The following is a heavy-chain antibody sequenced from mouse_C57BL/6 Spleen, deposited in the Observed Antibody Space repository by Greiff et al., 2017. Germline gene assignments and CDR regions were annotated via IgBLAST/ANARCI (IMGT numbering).Heavy chain of an antibody. V-gene: IGHV1-82*01. D-gene: IGHD1-1*01. CDR3: ARDYYGSREYYFDY. Sequence: QVQLQQSGPELVKPGASVKISCKASGYAFSSSWMNWVKQRPGNGLEWIGRIYPGDGDTNYNGKFKGKATLTADKSSSTAYMQLSSLTSEDSAVYFCARDYYGSREYYFDYWGQGTTLTVSS. CDR2: IYPGDGDT. CDR1: GYAFSSSW. J-gene: IGHJ2*01.